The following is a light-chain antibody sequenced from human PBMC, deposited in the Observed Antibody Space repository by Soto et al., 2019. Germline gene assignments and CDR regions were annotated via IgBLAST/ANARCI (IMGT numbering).Light chain of an antibody. J-gene: IGKJ1*01. V-gene: IGKV3-11*01. CDR2: DAA. Sequence: PGARATVSCRASQSVYGLLAWFQQKPGQVPRLLIYDAATRATGIPARFSGSGYGTDFTLTISSLEPEDFAVYFCQQRANLWTFGQGTRVQIK. CDR1: QSVYGL. CDR3: QQRANLWT.